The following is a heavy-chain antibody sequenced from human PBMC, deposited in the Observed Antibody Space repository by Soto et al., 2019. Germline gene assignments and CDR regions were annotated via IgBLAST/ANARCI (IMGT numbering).Heavy chain of an antibody. J-gene: IGHJ4*02. CDR2: ISYDGSNE. Sequence: QVQLVESGGGVVQPGRSLRLSCAASGFTFSSYAMHWVRQAPGKGLEWVAVISYDGSNEYYADSVKGRFTISRDKSKNALYQHMNSLRFEDTAVYYCAGCGRVVVITSPCDYWGQGTLVGLCS. CDR3: AGCGRVVVITSPCDY. CDR1: GFTFSSYA. V-gene: IGHV3-30-3*01. D-gene: IGHD2-15*01.